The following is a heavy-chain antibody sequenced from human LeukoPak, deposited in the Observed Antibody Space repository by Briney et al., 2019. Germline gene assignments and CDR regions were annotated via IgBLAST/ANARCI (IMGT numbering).Heavy chain of an antibody. V-gene: IGHV1-69*13. Sequence: SVKVSCKASGGTFSSYAISWVRQAPGQGLEWMGGIIPIFGTANYAQKFQGRVTITADESTSTAYMELSSLRSEDTAVYYCARDLGKSVVDYYDSSGYFAADWFDPWGQGTLVTVSS. CDR2: IIPIFGTA. J-gene: IGHJ5*02. CDR3: ARDLGKSVVDYYDSSGYFAADWFDP. D-gene: IGHD3-22*01. CDR1: GGTFSSYA.